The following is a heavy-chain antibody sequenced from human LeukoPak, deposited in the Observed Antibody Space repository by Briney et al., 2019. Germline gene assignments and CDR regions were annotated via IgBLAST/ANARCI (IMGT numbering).Heavy chain of an antibody. Sequence: SVKVSCKASGGTFSSYAISWVRQAPGQGLEWMGGIIPIFGTANYAQKFQGRVTITADKSTSTAYMELSSLRSEDTAVYYCARGPPYYYDSSGYPPEDWGQGTLVTVSS. CDR1: GGTFSSYA. V-gene: IGHV1-69*06. CDR3: ARGPPYYYDSSGYPPED. J-gene: IGHJ4*02. CDR2: IIPIFGTA. D-gene: IGHD3-22*01.